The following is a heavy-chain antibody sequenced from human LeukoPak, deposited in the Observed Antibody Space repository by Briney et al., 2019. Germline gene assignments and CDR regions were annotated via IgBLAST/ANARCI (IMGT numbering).Heavy chain of an antibody. CDR3: ARYVYDSSGYYYYYYYMDV. CDR1: GGSFSGYY. J-gene: IGHJ6*03. CDR2: INHSGSS. D-gene: IGHD3-22*01. Sequence: SETLSLTCAVYGGSFSGYYWSWIRQPPGKGLEWIGEINHSGSSNYNPSLKSQVTISVETSKNQFSLKLSSVTAADTAVYYCARYVYDSSGYYYYYYYMDVWGKGTTVTVSS. V-gene: IGHV4-34*01.